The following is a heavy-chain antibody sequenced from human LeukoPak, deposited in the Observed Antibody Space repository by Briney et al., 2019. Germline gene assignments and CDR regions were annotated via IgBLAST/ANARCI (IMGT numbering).Heavy chain of an antibody. CDR2: INQGGTEK. Sequence: PGGSLRLSCAASGFTFSSYWMSCVRQAPGKGLGWVANINQGGTEKYYLDYVKVSFTISRANTKNSLYLKMNSVKAKATYYYYCARARPEDYYDFWKLYFYYYIEVWGKRTTVTASS. V-gene: IGHV3-7*01. CDR3: ARARPEDYYDFWKLYFYYYIEV. J-gene: IGHJ6*03. CDR1: GFTFSSYW. D-gene: IGHD3-3*01.